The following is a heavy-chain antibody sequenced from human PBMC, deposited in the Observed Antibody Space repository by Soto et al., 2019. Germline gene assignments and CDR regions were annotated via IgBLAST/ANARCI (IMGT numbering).Heavy chain of an antibody. CDR1: GGTFSTYA. V-gene: IGHV1-69*12. CDR3: ASGIQLWLRRINNGYSG. J-gene: IGHJ4*02. Sequence: QVQLLQSGAEVKKPESSVKVSCKAPGGTFSTYAISWVRQAPGQGLECMGGIIPMFGTANYAQRFQDRVTITADESTNTVYMELSSLRSEDTAVYFCASGIQLWLRRINNGYSGWGQGTLVTVSS. CDR2: IIPMFGTA. D-gene: IGHD5-18*01.